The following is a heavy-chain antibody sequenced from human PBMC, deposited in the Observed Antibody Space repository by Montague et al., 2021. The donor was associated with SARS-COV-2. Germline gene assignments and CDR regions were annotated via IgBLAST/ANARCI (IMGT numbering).Heavy chain of an antibody. D-gene: IGHD3-22*01. Sequence: SETLSLTCTVSGGSINSYYWSWIRQPPGKGLEWIGYIYYRGSTNYNPSLKTRVTISVDTSKNQFSLKLSSVTAADTAVYYCAREDRCNWFDPWGQGTLVIVSS. V-gene: IGHV4-59*01. CDR3: AREDRCNWFDP. J-gene: IGHJ5*02. CDR1: GGSINSYY. CDR2: IYYRGST.